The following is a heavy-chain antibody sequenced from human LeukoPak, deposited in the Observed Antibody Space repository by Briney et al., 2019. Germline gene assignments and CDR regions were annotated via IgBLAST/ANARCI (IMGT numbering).Heavy chain of an antibody. D-gene: IGHD2-2*01. CDR3: AKDPYGTRYFDY. J-gene: IGHJ4*02. CDR2: ISGSGGST. Sequence: GGSLRLSCAASGFTFSSYAMSWVRQAPGKGLEWVSAISGSGGSTYYADSVKGRFTISRDNPKNTVYLQMNSLRAEDTAVYYCAKDPYGTRYFDYWGQGTLVTVSS. CDR1: GFTFSSYA. V-gene: IGHV3-23*01.